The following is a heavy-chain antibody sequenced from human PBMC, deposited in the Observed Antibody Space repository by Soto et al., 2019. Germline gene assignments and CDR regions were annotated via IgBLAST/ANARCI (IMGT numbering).Heavy chain of an antibody. V-gene: IGHV1-2*04. Sequence: ASVKVSCKATGYTFTGYYMHWVRQAPGQGLEWMGWINPNSGGTNYAQKFQGWVTMTRDTSISTAYMELSRLRSDDTAVYYCARSRSSGWYRQRYYYYGMDVWGQGTTVTVSS. CDR2: INPNSGGT. CDR3: ARSRSSGWYRQRYYYYGMDV. D-gene: IGHD6-19*01. CDR1: GYTFTGYY. J-gene: IGHJ6*02.